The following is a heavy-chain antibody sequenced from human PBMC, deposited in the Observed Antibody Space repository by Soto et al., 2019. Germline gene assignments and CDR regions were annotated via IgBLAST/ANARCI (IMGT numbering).Heavy chain of an antibody. CDR2: IFYSGGT. D-gene: IGHD3-22*01. Sequence: QLLLQESGPGLVKPSETLSLTCTVSGGSILDSTYYWAWIRQPPGKGLEWIVTIFYSGGTFYTPSLTGRFTVSVDTSNNQFSLKLSSVTAADTAVYYCARQASGYYYGWFDPWGQGTLVTVSS. V-gene: IGHV4-39*01. J-gene: IGHJ5*02. CDR3: ARQASGYYYGWFDP. CDR1: GGSILDSTYY.